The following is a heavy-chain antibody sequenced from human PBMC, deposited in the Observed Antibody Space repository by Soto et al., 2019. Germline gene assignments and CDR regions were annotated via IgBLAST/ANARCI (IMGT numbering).Heavy chain of an antibody. CDR2: IIPILGIA. V-gene: IGHV1-69*02. CDR1: GGTFSSYT. J-gene: IGHJ4*02. Sequence: GASVKVSCKASGGTFSSYTISWVRQAPGQGLEWMGRIIPILGIANYAQKFQGRVTITADKSTSTAYMELSSLRSEDTAMYYCAPLPYSGYDYDPTSIGNYWGQGTLVTVSS. D-gene: IGHD5-12*01. CDR3: APLPYSGYDYDPTSIGNY.